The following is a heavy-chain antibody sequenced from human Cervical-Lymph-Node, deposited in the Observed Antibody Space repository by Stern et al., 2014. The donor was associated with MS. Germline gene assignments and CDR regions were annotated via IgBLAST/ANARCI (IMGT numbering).Heavy chain of an antibody. CDR3: ARSSGYDSGSPHFDY. D-gene: IGHD5-12*01. J-gene: IGHJ4*02. Sequence: QVQLQQSGAEVKRPGSSVKVSCKASGGTFSSYAINWVRQAPGQGLEWMGGIIPIFGTANYAQKFQGRVTITADESTSTAYMELSSLRSEDTAVYYCARSSGYDSGSPHFDYWGQGTLVTVSS. CDR2: IIPIFGTA. CDR1: GGTFSSYA. V-gene: IGHV1-69*01.